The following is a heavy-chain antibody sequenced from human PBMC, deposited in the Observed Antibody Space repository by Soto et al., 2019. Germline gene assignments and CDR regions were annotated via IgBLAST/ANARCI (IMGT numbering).Heavy chain of an antibody. CDR3: ARRYGASFDY. D-gene: IGHD4-17*01. J-gene: IGHJ4*02. Sequence: QVQLQESGPGLVKPSETLSLTCIVSGGSISSYYWSWIRQPPGKGLEWIGYIYYSGSTNYNPSLKSRVTISVDTSKNQFSLKLSSVTAADTAVYYCARRYGASFDYWGQGTLVTVSS. CDR2: IYYSGST. V-gene: IGHV4-59*01. CDR1: GGSISSYY.